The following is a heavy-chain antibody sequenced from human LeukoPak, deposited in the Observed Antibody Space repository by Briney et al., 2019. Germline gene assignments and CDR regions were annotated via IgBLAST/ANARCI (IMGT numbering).Heavy chain of an antibody. J-gene: IGHJ4*02. CDR3: ARGGTIFGVVITFDY. V-gene: IGHV3-7*01. CDR1: GFTFSSYW. D-gene: IGHD3-3*01. CDR2: IKQDGSEK. Sequence: GGSLRLSCAASGFTFSSYWMSWVRQAPGKGLEWVANIKQDGSEKYYVDSVKGRFTISRDNAKNSLYLQMNSLRAEDTAVYYCARGGTIFGVVITFDYWGQGTLVTVSS.